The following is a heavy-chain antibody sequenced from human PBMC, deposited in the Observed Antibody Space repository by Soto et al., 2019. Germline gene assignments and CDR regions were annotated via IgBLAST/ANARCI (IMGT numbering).Heavy chain of an antibody. CDR2: MNPKSGNT. CDR3: ARGSDIVLVPAASAQNWFDP. V-gene: IGHV1-8*01. J-gene: IGHJ5*02. Sequence: ASVKVSCKASGYTVTGYVINWLRQATGQGLEWMGWMNPKSGNTGYAQKFQGRVTMTRNTSVSTAYMELSSLRSEDTAVYYCARGSDIVLVPAASAQNWFDPWGQGTLVTVSS. D-gene: IGHD2-2*01. CDR1: GYTVTGYV.